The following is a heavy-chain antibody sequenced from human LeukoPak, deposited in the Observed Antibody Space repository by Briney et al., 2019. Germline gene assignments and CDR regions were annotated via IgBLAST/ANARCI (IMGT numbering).Heavy chain of an antibody. CDR2: IYYSGST. D-gene: IGHD3-10*01. J-gene: IGHJ4*02. V-gene: IGHV4-59*01. CDR1: GGSISSYY. CDR3: ARESGGSGNFDY. Sequence: PSETLSLTCTVSGGSISSYYWSWVRQPPGKGLEWIGCIYYSGSTNYNPSLKSRVTISVDTSKNQFSLKLSSVTAADTAVYYCARESGGSGNFDYWGQGTLVTVSS.